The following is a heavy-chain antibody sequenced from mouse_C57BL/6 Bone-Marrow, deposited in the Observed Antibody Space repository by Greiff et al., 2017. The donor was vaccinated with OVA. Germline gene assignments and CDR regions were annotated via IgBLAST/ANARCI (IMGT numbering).Heavy chain of an antibody. V-gene: IGHV1-53*01. CDR2: INPSNGGT. CDR1: GYTFTSYW. J-gene: IGHJ3*01. D-gene: IGHD2-1*01. Sequence: VQLQQPGTELVKPGASVKLSCKASGYTFTSYWMHWVKQRPGQGLEWIGNINPSNGGTNYNEKFKSKATLTVDKSSSTAYMQLSSLTSEDSAVHYCARGKVYYGNPFAYWGQGTLVTVSA. CDR3: ARGKVYYGNPFAY.